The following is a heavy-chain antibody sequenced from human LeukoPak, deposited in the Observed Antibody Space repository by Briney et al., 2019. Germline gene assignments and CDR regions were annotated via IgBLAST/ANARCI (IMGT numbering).Heavy chain of an antibody. CDR1: GFTFSSYA. CDR2: ISGSGGST. Sequence: GGSLRLSCAASGFTFSSYAMSWVRQAPGKGLEWVSVISGSGGSTYYADSVKGRFTISRDNSKNTLYLQMNSLRAEDTAVYYCARDRKEEWESRAFDIWGQGTMVTVSS. J-gene: IGHJ3*02. V-gene: IGHV3-23*01. D-gene: IGHD1-26*01. CDR3: ARDRKEEWESRAFDI.